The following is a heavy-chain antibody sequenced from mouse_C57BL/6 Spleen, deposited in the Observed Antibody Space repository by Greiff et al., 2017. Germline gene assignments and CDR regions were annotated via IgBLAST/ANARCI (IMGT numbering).Heavy chain of an antibody. D-gene: IGHD1-1*01. V-gene: IGHV1-54*01. CDR1: GYAFTNYL. CDR2: INPGSGGT. Sequence: QVQLQQSGAELVRPGTSVKVSCKASGYAFTNYLIEWVKQRPGQGLEWIGVINPGSGGTNYNEKFKGKATLTADKSSSTAYMQLSSLTSEDSAVYCCARKGYGSSYVGFGYWGQGTTLTVSS. CDR3: ARKGYGSSYVGFGY. J-gene: IGHJ2*01.